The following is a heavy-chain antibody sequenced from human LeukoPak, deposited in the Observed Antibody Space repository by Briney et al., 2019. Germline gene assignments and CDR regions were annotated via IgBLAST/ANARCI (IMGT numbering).Heavy chain of an antibody. CDR1: GFTFSSYA. J-gene: IGHJ5*02. D-gene: IGHD4-17*01. Sequence: GGSLRLSCAASGFTFSSYAMSWVRQAPGKGLEWVSAISGSGGSTYYADSVKGRFTISRDNSKNTLYLQMNGLRAEDTAVYYCAKDYYADYLNWFDPWGQGTLVTVSS. V-gene: IGHV3-23*01. CDR3: AKDYYADYLNWFDP. CDR2: ISGSGGST.